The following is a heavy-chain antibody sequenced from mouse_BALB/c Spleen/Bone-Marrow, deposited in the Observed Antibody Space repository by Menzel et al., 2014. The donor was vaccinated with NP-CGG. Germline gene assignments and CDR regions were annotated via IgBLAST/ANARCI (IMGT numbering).Heavy chain of an antibody. Sequence: QVQLQQSGAELVKPGASVKLSCRVSGYTFTNYFVYWVKQRPGQGLEWIGEINPSNDTPNFNEKFKSEATLTVDKSSSTAYMQLSSLTSEDSAVYYCTRSGYYGYGWYFDVWGAGTTVTVSS. CDR3: TRSGYYGYGWYFDV. J-gene: IGHJ1*01. CDR1: GYTFTNYF. V-gene: IGHV1S81*02. D-gene: IGHD1-2*01. CDR2: INPSNDTP.